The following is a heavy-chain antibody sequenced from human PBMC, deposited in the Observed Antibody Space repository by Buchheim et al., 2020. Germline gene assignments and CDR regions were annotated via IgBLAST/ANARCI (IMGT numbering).Heavy chain of an antibody. Sequence: QVQLVQSGAEVKKPGSSVKVSCKASGGTFSSYAISWVRQAPGQGLEWMGGIIPIFGTANYAQKFQGRVTITADKSMSTAYMELSSLRCDDTAVYYCARDHPRGAVDYYYYMDVWGKGTT. D-gene: IGHD6-19*01. CDR2: IIPIFGTA. CDR1: GGTFSSYA. CDR3: ARDHPRGAVDYYYYMDV. V-gene: IGHV1-69*06. J-gene: IGHJ6*03.